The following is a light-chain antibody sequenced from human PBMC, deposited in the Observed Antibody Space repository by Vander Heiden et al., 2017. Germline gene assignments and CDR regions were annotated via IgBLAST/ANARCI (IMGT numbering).Light chain of an antibody. J-gene: IGKJ1*01. V-gene: IGKV1-5*03. CDR3: HQYNSYSPST. CDR2: KAS. Sequence: DIQMTQSPSTLAASLGDRVTITCRPSQNINNWLAWYQQRPGKAPKLLIYKASTLESGVASRFSGSGSGTEFTLTISSLQPDDFATYYCHQYNSYSPSTFGQGTQVEIK. CDR1: QNINNW.